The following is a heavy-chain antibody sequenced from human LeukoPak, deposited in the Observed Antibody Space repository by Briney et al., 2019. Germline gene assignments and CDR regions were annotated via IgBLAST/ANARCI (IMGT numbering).Heavy chain of an antibody. CDR3: GRALTVVGTTVEYFDY. Sequence: ASVRVSCKASGYTFTGYYICCVPHAPGQGLEWMGCISAYEGNTNYTQTLQGRDTISPDTIPSTAYIYLRSLRSDETAVYYCGRALTVVGTTVEYFDYWGQGTLVTVSS. CDR1: GYTFTGYY. V-gene: IGHV1-18*04. J-gene: IGHJ4*02. D-gene: IGHD1-14*01. CDR2: ISAYEGNT.